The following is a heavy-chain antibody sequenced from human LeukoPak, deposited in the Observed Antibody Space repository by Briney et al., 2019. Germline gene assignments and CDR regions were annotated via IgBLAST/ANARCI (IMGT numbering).Heavy chain of an antibody. CDR3: ARGAGYSSGWYEGYFDF. CDR1: GYTFTSYA. Sequence: GASVKVSCNASGYTFTSYAISWVRQAPGQGLEWMGGIIPIFGTANYAQKFQGRVTITADGSTSTAYMELSSLRSEDTAVYYCARGAGYSSGWYEGYFDFWGQGTLVTVSS. V-gene: IGHV1-69*13. CDR2: IIPIFGTA. J-gene: IGHJ4*02. D-gene: IGHD6-19*01.